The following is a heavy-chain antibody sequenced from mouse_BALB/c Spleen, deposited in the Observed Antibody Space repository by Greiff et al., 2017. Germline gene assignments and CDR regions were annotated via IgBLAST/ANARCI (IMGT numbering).Heavy chain of an antibody. CDR1: GYAFTNYL. Sequence: QVQLKESGAELVRPGTSVKVSCKASGYAFTNYLIEWVKQRPGQGLEWIGVINPGSGGTNYNEKFKGKATLTADKSSSTAYMQLSSLTSDDSAVYFCASYGRDYYAMDYWGQGTSVTVSS. V-gene: IGHV1-54*01. CDR2: INPGSGGT. D-gene: IGHD1-1*02. CDR3: ASYGRDYYAMDY. J-gene: IGHJ4*01.